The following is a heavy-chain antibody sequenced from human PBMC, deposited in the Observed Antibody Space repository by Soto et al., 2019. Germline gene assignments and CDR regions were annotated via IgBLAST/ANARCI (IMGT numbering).Heavy chain of an antibody. V-gene: IGHV4-4*02. J-gene: IGHJ6*02. D-gene: IGHD6-19*01. CDR1: GGSISTSNW. CDR3: ARAQAVAGSSYYGMDV. Sequence: SETLSLTCAVSGGSISTSNWWSWVRQPPGKGLEWIGEVYRTGSTNYNLSLESRLTISVDKSKNQFSLKLTSVTAADTAVYYCARAQAVAGSSYYGMDVWGQGTTVTVSS. CDR2: VYRTGST.